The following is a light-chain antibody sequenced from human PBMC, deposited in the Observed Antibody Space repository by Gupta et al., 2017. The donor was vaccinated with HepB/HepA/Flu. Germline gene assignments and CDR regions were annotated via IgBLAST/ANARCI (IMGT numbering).Light chain of an antibody. J-gene: IGLJ2*01. Sequence: QSVLPQPPSVSGAPGPRVTISCTGSSPNIGAGYDVHWYQQLPGTAPKLLIYGNSNRPSGVPDRFSGSKSGTSASLAITGLQAEDEADYYCQSYDSSRSGVVFGGGTKLTVL. CDR1: SPNIGAGYD. CDR3: QSYDSSRSGVV. CDR2: GNS. V-gene: IGLV1-40*01.